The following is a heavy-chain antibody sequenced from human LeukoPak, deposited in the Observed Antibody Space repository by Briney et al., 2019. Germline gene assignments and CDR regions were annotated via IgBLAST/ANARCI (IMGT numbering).Heavy chain of an antibody. CDR1: GHTFTGYY. V-gene: IGHV1-2*04. CDR3: ARGEGQQLGWIEGNWFDP. D-gene: IGHD6-13*01. CDR2: INPNSGGT. Sequence: ASVKISCKASGHTFTGYYMHWVRQAPGQGLEWMGWINPNSGGTNYAQKFQGWVTMTRDTSISTAYMELSRLRSDDTAVYYCARGEGQQLGWIEGNWFDPWGQGTLVAVSS. J-gene: IGHJ5*02.